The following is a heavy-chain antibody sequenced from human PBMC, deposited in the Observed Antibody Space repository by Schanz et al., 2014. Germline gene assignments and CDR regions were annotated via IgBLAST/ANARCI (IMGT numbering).Heavy chain of an antibody. CDR3: ARNYEWFES. D-gene: IGHD3-16*01. V-gene: IGHV1-46*02. J-gene: IGHJ5*01. CDR2: IDPCGAST. CDR1: GKRYF. Sequence: QLQLVQSGAEVKKPGASVKISCGTFGKRYFIHWVRQAPGQGLEWMGMIDPCGASTTYAQKFQGRLSLTGDMSTSTLYLELRSLTSEDTAVYYCARNYEWFESWGQGTLVTVSS.